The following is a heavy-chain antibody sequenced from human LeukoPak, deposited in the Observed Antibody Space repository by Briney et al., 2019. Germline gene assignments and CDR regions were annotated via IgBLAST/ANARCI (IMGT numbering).Heavy chain of an antibody. CDR3: ARGFITMVRGARSRRRTWYFDL. CDR2: INHSGST. V-gene: IGHV4-34*01. Sequence: SETLSLTCAVYGGSFSGYYWSWIRQPPGKGLEWIGEINHSGSTNYSPSLKSRVTISVDTSKNQFSLKLSSVTAADTAVYYCARGFITMVRGARSRRRTWYFDLWGRGTLVTVSS. J-gene: IGHJ2*01. D-gene: IGHD3-10*01. CDR1: GGSFSGYY.